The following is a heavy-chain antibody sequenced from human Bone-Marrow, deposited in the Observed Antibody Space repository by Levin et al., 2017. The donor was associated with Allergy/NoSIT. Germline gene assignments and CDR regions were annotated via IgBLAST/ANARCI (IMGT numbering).Heavy chain of an antibody. CDR2: ISGSGGST. Sequence: GESLKISCAASGFTFSSYAMSWVRQAPGKGLEWVSAISGSGGSTYYADSVKGRFTISRDNSKNTLYLQMNSLRAEDTAVYYCAKVVLSHYMPYDFWSGYYPPWYFDLWGRGTLVTVSS. CDR1: GFTFSSYA. CDR3: AKVVLSHYMPYDFWSGYYPPWYFDL. V-gene: IGHV3-23*01. J-gene: IGHJ2*01. D-gene: IGHD3-3*01.